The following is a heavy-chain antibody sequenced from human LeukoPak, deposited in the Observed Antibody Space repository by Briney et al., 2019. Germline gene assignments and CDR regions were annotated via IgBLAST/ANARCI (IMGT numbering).Heavy chain of an antibody. CDR2: INHSGST. V-gene: IGHV4-34*01. CDR1: GGSFSGYY. J-gene: IGHJ4*02. CDR3: ARVGVSYDILTGSKGYFDY. Sequence: PSETPSLTCAVYGGSFSGYYWSWIRQPPGKGLEWIGEINHSGSTNYNPSLKSRVTISVDTSKNQFSLKLSSVTAADTAVYYCARVGVSYDILTGSKGYFDYWGQGTLVTVSS. D-gene: IGHD3-9*01.